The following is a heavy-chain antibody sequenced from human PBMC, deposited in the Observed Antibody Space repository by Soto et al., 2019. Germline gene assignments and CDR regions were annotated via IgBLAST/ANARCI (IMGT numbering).Heavy chain of an antibody. CDR3: ARDTIIVATITYYYGMDV. J-gene: IGHJ6*02. CDR2: ISSSSSTI. CDR1: GFTFSSYS. V-gene: IGHV3-48*02. Sequence: LRLSCAASGFTFSSYSMNWVRQAPGKGLEWVSYISSSSSTIYYADSVKGRFTISRDNAKNSLYLQMNSLRDEDTAVYYCARDTIIVATITYYYGMDVWGQGTTVTVSS. D-gene: IGHD5-12*01.